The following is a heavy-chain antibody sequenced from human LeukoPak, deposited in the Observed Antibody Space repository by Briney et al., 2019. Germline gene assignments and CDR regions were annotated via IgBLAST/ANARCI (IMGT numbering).Heavy chain of an antibody. D-gene: IGHD1-26*01. CDR1: GFTFNSYA. J-gene: IGHJ4*02. CDR3: AKDLRSGSCWYFDY. Sequence: GGSLRLSCAASGFTFNSYAMSWVRQAPGKGLEWVSAISGSGGSTYYADSVKGRFTISRDNSKNTLYLQMNSLRAEDTAVYYCAKDLRSGSCWYFDYWGQGTLVTVSS. CDR2: ISGSGGST. V-gene: IGHV3-23*01.